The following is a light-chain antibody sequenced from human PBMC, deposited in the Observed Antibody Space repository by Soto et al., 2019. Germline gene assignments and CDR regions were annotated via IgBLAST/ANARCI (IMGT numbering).Light chain of an antibody. CDR2: AAS. CDR3: LKDYNYPRK. Sequence: IQMTQSPSALTRSVLYIVTITVRTSQSINIWLGWYQQKPGKAPKLLIFAASSLQSGVPARFSGSGSGADFTLTINFLEPEDFATYYCLKDYNYPRKFGQGTKVDIK. V-gene: IGKV1-6*01. J-gene: IGKJ1*01. CDR1: QSINIW.